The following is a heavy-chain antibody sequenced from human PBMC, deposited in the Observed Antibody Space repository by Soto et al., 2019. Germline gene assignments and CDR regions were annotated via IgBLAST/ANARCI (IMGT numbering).Heavy chain of an antibody. CDR3: ASSLYSYGNNWFDP. J-gene: IGHJ5*02. D-gene: IGHD5-18*01. V-gene: IGHV4-59*01. Sequence: KPSETLSLTCTVSGGSISSYYWSWIRQPPGKGLEWIGYIYCSGSTNYNPSLKSRVTISVDTSKNQFSLKLSSVTAADTAVYYCASSLYSYGNNWFDPWGQGTLVTVSS. CDR1: GGSISSYY. CDR2: IYCSGST.